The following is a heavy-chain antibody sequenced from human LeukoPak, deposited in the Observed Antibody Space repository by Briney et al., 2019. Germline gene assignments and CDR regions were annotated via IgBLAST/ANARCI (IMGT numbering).Heavy chain of an antibody. CDR3: ARGNILCSGGSCSTNIDY. CDR1: GGSISSYY. J-gene: IGHJ4*02. Sequence: SETLSLSCTVSGGSISSYYWCWIRQPPGKGLEWIGRIYTSGSTNYNPSLKSRVTMSVDTTKSQFSLKLSSVTATDTAVYYCARGNILCSGGSCSTNIDYWGQGTLVTVSS. D-gene: IGHD2-15*01. V-gene: IGHV4-4*07. CDR2: IYTSGST.